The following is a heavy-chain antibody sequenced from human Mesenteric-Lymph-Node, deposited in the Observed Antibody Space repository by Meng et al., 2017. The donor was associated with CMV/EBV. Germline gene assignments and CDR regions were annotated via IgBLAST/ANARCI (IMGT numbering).Heavy chain of an antibody. CDR2: INWNGGST. V-gene: IGHV3-20*04. J-gene: IGHJ4*02. CDR1: GFTFDDYG. Sequence: GGSLRLSCAASGFTFDDYGMSWVRQAPGKGLEWVSGINWNGGSTGYADSVKGRFTISRDNSGYSLFLQMNSLQIGDTAFYYCAKLAKPGYTSSFYFDYWGQGTLVTVPQ. D-gene: IGHD6-13*01. CDR3: AKLAKPGYTSSFYFDY.